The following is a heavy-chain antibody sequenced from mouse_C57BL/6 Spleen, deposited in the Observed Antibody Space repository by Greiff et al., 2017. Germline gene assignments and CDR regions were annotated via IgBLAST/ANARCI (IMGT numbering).Heavy chain of an antibody. D-gene: IGHD2-3*01. CDR1: GFSINSDCY. J-gene: IGHJ4*01. V-gene: IGHV3-3*01. CDR3: ARALYDGYYGGAMDY. CDR2: TFYSGIT. Sequence: EVKLVESGPSLVRPSQTLSLTCTVTGFSINSDCYWIWIRQFPGNKLEYIGYTFYSGITYYNPSLESRTYITRDTSKNQFSLKLSSVTTEDTATYYCARALYDGYYGGAMDYWGQGTSVTVSS.